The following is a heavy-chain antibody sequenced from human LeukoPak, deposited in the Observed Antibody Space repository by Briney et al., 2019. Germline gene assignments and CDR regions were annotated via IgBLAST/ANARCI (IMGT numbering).Heavy chain of an antibody. CDR3: ARDRWELPYYFDY. CDR1: GYIFTDYY. D-gene: IGHD1-26*01. J-gene: IGHJ4*02. V-gene: IGHV1-46*01. CDR2: LNSSGGST. Sequence: GASVKLSCKPSGYIFTDYYIHWVRQAPGQGLEWMGILNSSGGSTTYAQKFQGRITMTRDASTSTVYMELRSLRSEDTAVYYCARDRWELPYYFDYWGQGTLVTVSS.